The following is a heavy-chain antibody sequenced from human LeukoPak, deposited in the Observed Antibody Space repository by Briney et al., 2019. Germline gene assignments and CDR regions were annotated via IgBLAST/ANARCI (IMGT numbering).Heavy chain of an antibody. V-gene: IGHV4-59*01. CDR3: ARVRGSGWYEFEY. D-gene: IGHD6-19*01. CDR1: GGSISSYY. J-gene: IGHJ4*02. Sequence: SETLSVTCTVSGGSISSYYWTWIRQSPGKGLEWIGSVYYSGSTYYNPSLKSRVTMSVDTSKNQFFLKLTSVTAADTAVYHCARVRGSGWYEFEYWGQGTRVTVSS. CDR2: VYYSGST.